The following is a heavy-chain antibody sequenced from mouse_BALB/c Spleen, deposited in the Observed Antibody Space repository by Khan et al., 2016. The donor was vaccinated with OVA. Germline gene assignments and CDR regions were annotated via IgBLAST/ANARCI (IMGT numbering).Heavy chain of an antibody. V-gene: IGHV1S29*02. Sequence: EVQLQESGPELVKPGASVKISCKASGYTFTDYNMHWVKQSHGKSLEWIGSISPYNGGTGYNQMFKSKATLTVDNSSSTAFMKIRSLTSEDSVVSYGARSKGPGVDYCFDYWAQGTSLTVSS. CDR3: ARSKGPGVDYCFDY. J-gene: IGHJ2*02. D-gene: IGHD1-1*02. CDR2: ISPYNGGT. CDR1: GYTFTDYN.